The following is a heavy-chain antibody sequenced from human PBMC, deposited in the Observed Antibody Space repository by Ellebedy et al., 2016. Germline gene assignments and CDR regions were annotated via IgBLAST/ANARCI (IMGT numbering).Heavy chain of an antibody. CDR3: AREGGIMITFGGVIAHPHYYYYYGMDV. D-gene: IGHD3-16*02. V-gene: IGHV3-30-3*01. CDR1: GFTFSSYA. CDR2: ISYDGSNK. Sequence: GESLKISCAASGFTFSSYAMHWVRQAPGKGLEWVAVISYDGSNKYYADSVKGRFTISRDNSKNTLYLQMNSLRAEDTAVYYCAREGGIMITFGGVIAHPHYYYYYGMDVWGQGTTVTVSS. J-gene: IGHJ6*02.